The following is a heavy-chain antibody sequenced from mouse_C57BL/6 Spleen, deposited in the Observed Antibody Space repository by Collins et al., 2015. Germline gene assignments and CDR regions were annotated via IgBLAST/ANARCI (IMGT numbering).Heavy chain of an antibody. J-gene: IGHJ1*03. V-gene: IGHV1-55*01. Sequence: QVQLQQPGAELVKPGASVKMSCKASGYTFTSYWITWVKQRPGQGLEWIGDIYPGSGSTNYNEKFKSKATLTVDTSPSTAYMQLSSLTSEDSAVYYCARRYYGSSYWYFDVWGTGTTVTVSS. CDR3: ARRYYGSSYWYFDV. CDR1: GYTFTSYW. D-gene: IGHD1-1*01. CDR2: IYPGSGST.